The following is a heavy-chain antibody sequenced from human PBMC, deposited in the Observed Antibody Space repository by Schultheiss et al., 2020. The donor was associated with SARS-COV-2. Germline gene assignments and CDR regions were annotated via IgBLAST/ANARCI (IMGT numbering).Heavy chain of an antibody. V-gene: IGHV1-58*02. CDR1: GFTFTSSA. CDR3: ATGYGYSSSFWLGY. J-gene: IGHJ4*02. D-gene: IGHD6-6*01. Sequence: SVKVSCKASGFTFTSSAMQWVRQARGQRLEWIGWIVVGSGNTNYAQKFQERVTITRDMSTSTAYMELSRLRSDDTAVYYCATGYGYSSSFWLGYWGQGTLVTVSS. CDR2: IVVGSGNT.